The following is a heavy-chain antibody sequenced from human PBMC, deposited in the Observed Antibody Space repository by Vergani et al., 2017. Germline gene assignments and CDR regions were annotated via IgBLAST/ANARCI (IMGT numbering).Heavy chain of an antibody. V-gene: IGHV3-11*01. D-gene: IGHD3-22*01. CDR2: ISSSCSTI. J-gene: IGHJ3*02. CDR3: ARGLLTYYYDSSGPLPDAFDI. Sequence: QVQLVESGGGLVKPGGSLRLSCAASGFTFSDYYMSWIRQAPGKRLEWVSYISSSCSTIYYADSVKGRFTISRDNAKNSLYLQMNSLRAEDPAVYYCARGLLTYYYDSSGPLPDAFDIWGQGTMVTVSS. CDR1: GFTFSDYY.